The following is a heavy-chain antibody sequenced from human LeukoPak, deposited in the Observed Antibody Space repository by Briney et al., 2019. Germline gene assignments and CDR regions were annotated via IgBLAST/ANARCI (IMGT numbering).Heavy chain of an antibody. J-gene: IGHJ3*02. CDR2: INSDGSST. Sequence: PGGSLRLSCAASGFTFSNYWMHWVRQAPGQGLVWVSRINSDGSSTNYADSGKGRFTISRDNAKNTLYVQMNSLRAEDTAVYYCARVHYDSSGYYFGDAFDIWGQGTMVTVSS. D-gene: IGHD3-22*01. CDR3: ARVHYDSSGYYFGDAFDI. CDR1: GFTFSNYW. V-gene: IGHV3-74*01.